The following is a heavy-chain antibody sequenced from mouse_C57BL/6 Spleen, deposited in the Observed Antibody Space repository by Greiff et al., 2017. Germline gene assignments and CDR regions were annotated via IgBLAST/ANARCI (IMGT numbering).Heavy chain of an antibody. CDR1: GYTFTSYW. D-gene: IGHD2-2*01. CDR2: FYPSDGDT. J-gene: IGHJ1*03. CDR3: AMGGYDHFDV. V-gene: IGHV1-74*01. Sequence: VQLQQSGAELVKPGASVKVSCKASGYTFTSYWMHWVKQRPGQGLEWIGRFYPSDGDTNYNQKFKGKATLTVDKSSSPAYMQLSSLTSEDSAVYEWAMGGYDHFDVWGTGTTVTVSS.